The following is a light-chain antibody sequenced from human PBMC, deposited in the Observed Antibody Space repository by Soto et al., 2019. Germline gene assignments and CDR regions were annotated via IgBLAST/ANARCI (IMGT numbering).Light chain of an antibody. CDR3: SSYTRSNTLM. V-gene: IGLV2-14*01. CDR1: SSDVGAYTS. CDR2: EVS. Sequence: QSVLTQPASVSGSPGQSITISCTGTSSDVGAYTSVSWYQQHPGKAPKLMIYEVSNRPSGVSNRFSGSKSANTASLTISGLQADDEAHYYCSSYTRSNTLMFGGGTKLTVL. J-gene: IGLJ3*02.